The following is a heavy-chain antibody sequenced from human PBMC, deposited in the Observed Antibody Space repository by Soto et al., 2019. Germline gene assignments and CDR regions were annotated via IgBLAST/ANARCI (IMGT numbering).Heavy chain of an antibody. CDR1: GGSISSADYY. D-gene: IGHD1-26*01. Sequence: TISGGSISSADYYWSWIRQHPGKGLEWIGYITYIGSTYYIPSLRSRVTISVDTSKTQFSLKLSSVTAADTAVYYCAREFTGTYPYSYGMDVWGQGTTVTVS. J-gene: IGHJ6*02. CDR3: AREFTGTYPYSYGMDV. V-gene: IGHV4-31*03. CDR2: ITYIGST.